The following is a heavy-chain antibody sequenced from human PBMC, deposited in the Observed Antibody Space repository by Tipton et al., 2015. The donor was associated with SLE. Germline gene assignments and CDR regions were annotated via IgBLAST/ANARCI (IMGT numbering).Heavy chain of an antibody. J-gene: IGHJ3*02. V-gene: IGHV3-11*06. Sequence: SLRLSCAASGFTFSDYYMSWIRQAPGKGLEWASYISSSSSYTNYADSVKGRFTISRDNAKNSLYLQMNSLRAEDTAVYYCARPDYGDHDAFDIWGQGTMVTVSS. CDR1: GFTFSDYY. D-gene: IGHD4-17*01. CDR2: ISSSSSYT. CDR3: ARPDYGDHDAFDI.